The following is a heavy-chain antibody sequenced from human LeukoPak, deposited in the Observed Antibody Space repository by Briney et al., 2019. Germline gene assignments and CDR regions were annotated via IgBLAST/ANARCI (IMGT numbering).Heavy chain of an antibody. V-gene: IGHV1-2*02. CDR3: ARDPPSIFGVVIFPLEG. D-gene: IGHD3-3*01. CDR2: INPNSGGT. J-gene: IGHJ6*02. CDR1: GYTFTGYY. Sequence: ASVTVSCKASGYTFTGYYMHWVRQAPGQGLEWMGWINPNSGGTNYAQNFQGRVTMTRDTSISTAYMELSRLRSDDTAVYYCARDPPSIFGVVIFPLEGWGQGPTVTVS.